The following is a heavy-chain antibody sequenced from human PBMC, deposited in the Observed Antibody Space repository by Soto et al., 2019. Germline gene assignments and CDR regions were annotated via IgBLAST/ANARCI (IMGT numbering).Heavy chain of an antibody. CDR2: INPNSGGT. Sequence: GASVKVSCKASGYTFTGYYMHWVRQAPVQGLEWMGWINPNSGGTNYAQKFQGRVTMTRDTSISTAYMELSRLRSDDTAVYYCASEAAAGMALIGAMEVWGQGTTLTVSS. CDR1: GYTFTGYY. V-gene: IGHV1-2*02. D-gene: IGHD6-13*01. CDR3: ASEAAAGMALIGAMEV. J-gene: IGHJ6*02.